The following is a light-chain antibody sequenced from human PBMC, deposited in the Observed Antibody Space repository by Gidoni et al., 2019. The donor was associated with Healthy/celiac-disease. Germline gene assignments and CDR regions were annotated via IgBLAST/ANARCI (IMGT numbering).Light chain of an antibody. Sequence: EIVMTQSPATLSVSPGERATLPCRASQSVSSNLAWYQQKPGQTPRLLNYGASTRATGLPARFSGSGSGTEFTLTISSLQSEDFAVYYCQQYNNWPPWTFGQXTKVEIK. V-gene: IGKV3-15*01. CDR1: QSVSSN. CDR3: QQYNNWPPWT. J-gene: IGKJ1*01. CDR2: GAS.